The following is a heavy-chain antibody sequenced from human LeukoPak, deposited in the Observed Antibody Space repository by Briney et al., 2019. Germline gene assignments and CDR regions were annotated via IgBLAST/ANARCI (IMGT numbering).Heavy chain of an antibody. Sequence: GGSLRLSCAASGFTFSSYSMNWVRQAPGKGLEWVASISSSGSYIYYADSVKGRFTISRDNAKNSLYLQMNSLRAGDTAAYYCARVEDFDYWGQGTLVTVSS. CDR2: ISSSGSYI. J-gene: IGHJ4*02. CDR3: ARVEDFDY. V-gene: IGHV3-21*01. CDR1: GFTFSSYS.